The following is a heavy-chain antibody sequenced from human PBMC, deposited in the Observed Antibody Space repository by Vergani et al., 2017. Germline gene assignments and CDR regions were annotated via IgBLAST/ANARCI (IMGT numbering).Heavy chain of an antibody. Sequence: QVQLVQSGAEVKKPGASVKVSCKASGYTFTSYGISWVRQAPGQGLEWMGWISAYNGNTNYAQKLQGRVTMTTDTSTSTAYMELRSLRSDDTAVHYCARIELLWFGGVFYGMDVWGQGTTVTVSS. D-gene: IGHD3-10*01. V-gene: IGHV1-18*01. CDR2: ISAYNGNT. CDR3: ARIELLWFGGVFYGMDV. J-gene: IGHJ6*02. CDR1: GYTFTSYG.